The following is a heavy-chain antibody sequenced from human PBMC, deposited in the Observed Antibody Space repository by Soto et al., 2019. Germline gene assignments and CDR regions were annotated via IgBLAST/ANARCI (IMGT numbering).Heavy chain of an antibody. CDR2: INAGNGNT. Sequence: QVQLVQSGAEVKKPGASVKVSCKASGYTFTSYAMHWVRQAPGQRLEWMGWINAGNGNTKYSQKFQGRVTITRDTSASTAYIELSSLRYEDTAVYYCARDFRYYDILTGGFDYWGQGTLVTVSS. V-gene: IGHV1-3*01. CDR3: ARDFRYYDILTGGFDY. D-gene: IGHD3-9*01. J-gene: IGHJ4*02. CDR1: GYTFTSYA.